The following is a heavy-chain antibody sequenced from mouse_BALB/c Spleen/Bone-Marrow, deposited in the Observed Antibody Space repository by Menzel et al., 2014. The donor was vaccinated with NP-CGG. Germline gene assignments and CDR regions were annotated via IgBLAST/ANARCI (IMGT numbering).Heavy chain of an antibody. V-gene: IGHV1S137*01. CDR2: ISTYYGDA. Sequence: VQLVESGAELVRPGVSVKISCKGSGYTFTDYAMHWVKQSHAKSLEWIGVISTYYGDASYSQKFKGKATMTVDKSSSTAYMELARLTSEDSAIYYCARDYDYGSAYWGQGTLVTVSA. J-gene: IGHJ3*01. CDR3: ARDYDYGSAY. CDR1: GYTFTDYA. D-gene: IGHD2-4*01.